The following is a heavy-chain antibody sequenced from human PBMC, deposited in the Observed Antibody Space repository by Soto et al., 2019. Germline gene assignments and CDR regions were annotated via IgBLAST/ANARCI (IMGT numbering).Heavy chain of an antibody. Sequence: GGSLLLSCVFSVLTFNTSGMHWVRQAPGKGLEWLAVISYDGATQYYGDTVKGRFTISIDNSKNTLFLHMGRLRAEDTAMYYCATKARVTNYLYYGMDVWGLGTPVTVSS. CDR2: ISYDGATQ. CDR3: ATKARVTNYLYYGMDV. D-gene: IGHD2-21*02. CDR1: VLTFNTSG. V-gene: IGHV3-30*03. J-gene: IGHJ6*02.